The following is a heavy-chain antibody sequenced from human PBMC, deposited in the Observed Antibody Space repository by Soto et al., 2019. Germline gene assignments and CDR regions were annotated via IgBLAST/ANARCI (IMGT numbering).Heavy chain of an antibody. J-gene: IGHJ4*02. Sequence: QITLNESGPTVVRPTETLTLTCRFSGFSLTTSGVGVGWIRQSPGKAPEWLALIYWDDDKRYSASLKSRLTITKDTSKNKVVLTVSDLDPTDTATYYCAHRVLRTVFGLVTKTAIHFDFWGQGTQVAVSS. CDR1: GFSLTTSGVG. D-gene: IGHD3-3*01. CDR2: IYWDDDK. CDR3: AHRVLRTVFGLVTKTAIHFDF. V-gene: IGHV2-5*02.